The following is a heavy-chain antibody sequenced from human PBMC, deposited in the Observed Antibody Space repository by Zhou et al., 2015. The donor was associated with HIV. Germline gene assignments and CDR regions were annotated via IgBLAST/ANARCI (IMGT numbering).Heavy chain of an antibody. CDR1: GGTFSSYA. V-gene: IGHV1-69*13. D-gene: IGHD3-3*01. J-gene: IGHJ6*02. Sequence: QVQLVQSGAEVKKPGASVKVSCKASGGTFSSYAISWVRQAPGQGLEWMGGIIPIFGTANYAQKFQGRVTITADESTSTAYMELSSLRSEDTAVYYCATSRITSRGHSYYYGMDVWGQGTTVTVSS. CDR3: ATSRITSRGHSYYYGMDV. CDR2: IIPIFGTA.